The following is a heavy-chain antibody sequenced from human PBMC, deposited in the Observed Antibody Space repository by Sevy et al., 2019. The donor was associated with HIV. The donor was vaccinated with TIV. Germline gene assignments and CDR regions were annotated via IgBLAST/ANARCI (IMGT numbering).Heavy chain of an antibody. V-gene: IGHV3-23*01. CDR2: ISGSGGST. D-gene: IGHD3-22*01. CDR3: ANVIVVVITGGNDAFDI. J-gene: IGHJ3*02. CDR1: GFTFSSYA. Sequence: GGSLRLSCAASGFTFSSYAMSWVRQAPGKGLEWVSAISGSGGSTYYADSVKGRFTISRDNSKNTLYLQMNSLRAEDTAVYYCANVIVVVITGGNDAFDIWGQGTMVTVSS.